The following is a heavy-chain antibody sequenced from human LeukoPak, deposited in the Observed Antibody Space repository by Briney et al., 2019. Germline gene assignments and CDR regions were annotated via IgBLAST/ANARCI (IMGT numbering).Heavy chain of an antibody. V-gene: IGHV3-21*04. D-gene: IGHD6-13*01. CDR3: AKPRSSWTCFDY. Sequence: GGSLRLSCAASGFPFNLYTVHWARHARGEGLEWVSSSTTASAYIYYAGSVKGRYTISRDNAKNSLYLQMNSLRAEDTAVYYCAKPRSSWTCFDYWGQGTLVTVSS. CDR1: GFPFNLYT. J-gene: IGHJ4*02. CDR2: STTASAYI.